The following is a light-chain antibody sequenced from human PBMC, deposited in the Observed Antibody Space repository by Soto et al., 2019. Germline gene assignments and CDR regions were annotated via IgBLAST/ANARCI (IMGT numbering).Light chain of an antibody. J-gene: IGKJ5*01. Sequence: EIVLTQSPGALSLSPGERAILSCRASQTVGSNFLAWYQQRPGQAPRLLIYDASSRATGIPDRFSGSGSGTDFTLTISRLEPEDVAVYYCQQYGSSRAITFGQGTRLEIK. CDR2: DAS. V-gene: IGKV3-20*01. CDR3: QQYGSSRAIT. CDR1: QTVGSNF.